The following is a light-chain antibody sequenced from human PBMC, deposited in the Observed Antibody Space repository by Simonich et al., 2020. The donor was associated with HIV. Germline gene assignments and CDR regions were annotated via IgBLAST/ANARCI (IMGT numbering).Light chain of an antibody. CDR3: QQYKTNLS. CDR2: KAS. Sequence: DIQMTQSPSTLSASVGDRVTITCRASQSISPWLAWYQQKPGKAPKLLSYKASSLESGVPSRFSGSGSGTEFTLTITSLQPDDFATYYCQQYKTNLSFGGGTKVDIK. V-gene: IGKV1-5*03. J-gene: IGKJ4*01. CDR1: QSISPW.